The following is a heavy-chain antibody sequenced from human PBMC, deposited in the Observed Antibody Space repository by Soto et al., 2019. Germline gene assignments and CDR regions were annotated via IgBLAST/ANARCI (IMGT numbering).Heavy chain of an antibody. D-gene: IGHD6-13*01. J-gene: IGHJ1*01. V-gene: IGHV1-18*01. CDR2: ISAYNGNT. CDR1: GYTFTSYG. CDR3: ARVSYSSSWYDRSAVPEYFQH. Sequence: GASVKVSCKASGYTFTSYGISWVRQAPGQGLEWMGWISAYNGNTNYAQKLQGRVTMTTDTSTSTAYMELRSLRSDDTAVYYCARVSYSSSWYDRSAVPEYFQHWGQGTLVTVSS.